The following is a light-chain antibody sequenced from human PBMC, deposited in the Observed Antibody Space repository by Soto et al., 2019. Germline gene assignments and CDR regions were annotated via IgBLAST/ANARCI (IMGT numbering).Light chain of an antibody. J-gene: IGKJ1*01. CDR1: EFIDTF. CDR3: KQSFRTPET. Sequence: DIHMTQSPFSLSASVGDRVTITCRVSEFIDTFLNWYQHKPGKAPKLLIYGASSLHGGVPSRFSGSGSGTEFTLTINSLQPEDFAIYYRKQSFRTPETFGQGT. V-gene: IGKV1-39*01. CDR2: GAS.